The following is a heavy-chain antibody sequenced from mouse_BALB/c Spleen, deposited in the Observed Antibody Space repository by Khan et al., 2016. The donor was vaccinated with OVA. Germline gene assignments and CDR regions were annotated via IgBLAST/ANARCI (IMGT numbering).Heavy chain of an antibody. Sequence: VQLKQSGPELMKPGASVKISCKASGYSFTDYYIHWVKQSHGQSLEWIGYIDPFNGGTNFNQKFKGTATLTLDKSSSTAYMHLNSLTSEDSAVYYCTRLGTTGWFAYWGQGTLVTVSA. J-gene: IGHJ3*01. D-gene: IGHD2-13*01. V-gene: IGHV1S135*01. CDR2: IDPFNGGT. CDR3: TRLGTTGWFAY. CDR1: GYSFTDYY.